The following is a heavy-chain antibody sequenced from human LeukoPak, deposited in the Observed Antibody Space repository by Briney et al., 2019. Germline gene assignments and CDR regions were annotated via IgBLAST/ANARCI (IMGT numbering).Heavy chain of an antibody. D-gene: IGHD3-3*01. Sequence: GASVKVSCKASGGTFSSYAISWVRQAPGQGLEWMGGIIPIFGTANYAQKFQGRVTITADKSTSTAYMELSSLRSEDTAVYYCARNPNGWYYDFWSGYSSYFDYWGQGALVTVSS. V-gene: IGHV1-69*06. J-gene: IGHJ4*02. CDR1: GGTFSSYA. CDR2: IIPIFGTA. CDR3: ARNPNGWYYDFWSGYSSYFDY.